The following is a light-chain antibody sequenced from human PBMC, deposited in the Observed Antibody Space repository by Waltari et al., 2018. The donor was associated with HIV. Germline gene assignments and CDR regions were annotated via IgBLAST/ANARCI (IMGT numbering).Light chain of an antibody. CDR1: NIRTKS. CDR3: QVWDSGSEPPVL. Sequence: SYVLTQSPSVSVAPGQTARITCGGNNIRTKSVHWYQQKPGQAPVLVVFDDVDRPSGIPERFSGSNSGNMATLTISRVEAGDEADYYCQVWDSGSEPPVLFGGGTKLTVL. V-gene: IGLV3-21*02. CDR2: DDV. J-gene: IGLJ3*02.